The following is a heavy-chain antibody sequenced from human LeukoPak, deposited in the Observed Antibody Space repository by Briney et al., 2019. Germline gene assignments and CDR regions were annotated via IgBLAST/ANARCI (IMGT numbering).Heavy chain of an antibody. CDR3: ARDSPGYLAYDS. J-gene: IGHJ4*02. Sequence: GGSLRLSCAASGFTFSTYWMTWVRQAPGKGPEWVANIKEDGSATYYVDSVKGRFAISRDNAKKSLYLQMNSLRAEDTAVYYCARDSPGYLAYDSWGQGTLVTVSS. V-gene: IGHV3-7*04. CDR2: IKEDGSAT. D-gene: IGHD1-1*01. CDR1: GFTFSTYW.